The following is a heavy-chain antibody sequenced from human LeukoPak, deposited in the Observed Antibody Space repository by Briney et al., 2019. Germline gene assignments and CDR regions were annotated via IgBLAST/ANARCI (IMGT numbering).Heavy chain of an antibody. Sequence: GGSLRLSCAASGNYWMHWVRQAPGKGLVWVSHINSDGSWISYADSVKGRFTISKDNAKNTVYLQMNSLRAEDTAVYYCAREYSYGTLDYWGQGTLVTVSS. CDR2: INSDGSWI. CDR3: AREYSYGTLDY. CDR1: GNYW. D-gene: IGHD5-18*01. J-gene: IGHJ4*02. V-gene: IGHV3-74*01.